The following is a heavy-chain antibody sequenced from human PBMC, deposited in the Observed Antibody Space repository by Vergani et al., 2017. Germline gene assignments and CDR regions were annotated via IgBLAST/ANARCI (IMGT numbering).Heavy chain of an antibody. D-gene: IGHD1-20*01. CDR3: AKDWGYNWNLYNWFDP. CDR1: GFTFSSYA. J-gene: IGHJ5*02. CDR2: ISGSGGST. V-gene: IGHV3-23*01. Sequence: EVQLLESGGNLIQPGGSLRLSCGASGFTFSSYAMSWVRQAPGKGLEWVSAISGSGGSTYYADSVKGRFTISRDNSKNTLYLQMNSLRAEDTAVYYCAKDWGYNWNLYNWFDPWGQGTLVTVSS.